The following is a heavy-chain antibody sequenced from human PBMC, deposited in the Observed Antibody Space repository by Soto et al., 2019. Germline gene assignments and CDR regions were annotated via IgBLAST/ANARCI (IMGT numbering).Heavy chain of an antibody. CDR3: AREGYGGGYYYYYGMDV. V-gene: IGHV4-59*01. J-gene: IGHJ6*02. CDR1: GGSISSYY. CDR2: IYYSGST. Sequence: SETLSLTCTVSGGSISSYYWSWIRQPPGKGLEWIGYIYYSGSTNYNPSLKSRVTISVDTSKNQFSLKLSSVTAADTAVYYCAREGYGGGYYYYYGMDVWGQGTTVTVSS. D-gene: IGHD5-12*01.